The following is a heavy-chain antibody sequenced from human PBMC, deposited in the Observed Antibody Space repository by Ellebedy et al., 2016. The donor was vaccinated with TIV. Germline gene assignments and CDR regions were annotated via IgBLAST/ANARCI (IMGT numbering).Heavy chain of an antibody. CDR2: INPNSGGT. J-gene: IGHJ4*02. CDR1: GYTFTGYY. D-gene: IGHD3-10*01. CDR3: ARQRGGEVWFGELLNY. Sequence: ASVKVSXXASGYTFTGYYMHWVRQAPGQGLEWMGWINPNSGGTNYAQKFQGRVTMTRDTSISTAYMELSRLRSDDTAVYYCARQRGGEVWFGELLNYWGQGTLVTVSS. V-gene: IGHV1-2*02.